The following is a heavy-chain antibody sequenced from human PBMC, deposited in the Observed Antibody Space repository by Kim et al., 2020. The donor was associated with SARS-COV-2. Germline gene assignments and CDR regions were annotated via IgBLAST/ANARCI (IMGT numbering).Heavy chain of an antibody. CDR2: NYYSGST. D-gene: IGHD5-18*01. J-gene: IGHJ4*02. V-gene: IGHV4-39*01. CDR3: ARRGYSYGFGGRGGWYFDY. Sequence: SETLSLTCTVSGGSISSSSYYWGWNRQPPGKGLEWIGSNYYSGSTYYNPSLKSRVTISVDTSKNQFSLKLSSVTAADTAVYYCARRGYSYGFGGRGGWYFDYWGQGTLVTVSS. CDR1: GGSISSSSYY.